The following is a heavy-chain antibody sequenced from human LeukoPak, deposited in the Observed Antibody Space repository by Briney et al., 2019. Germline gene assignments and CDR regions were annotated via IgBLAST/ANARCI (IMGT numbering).Heavy chain of an antibody. CDR1: GFTVSSNS. J-gene: IGHJ6*03. CDR2: ISSSSSYI. Sequence: GGSLRLSCTVSGFTVSSNSMNWVRQAPGKGLEWVSSISSSSSYIYYADSVKGRFTISRDNAKNSLYLQMNSLRAEDTAVYYCARVIAARPGDYHYYYYMDVWGKGTTVTVSS. CDR3: ARVIAARPGDYHYYYYMDV. D-gene: IGHD6-6*01. V-gene: IGHV3-21*01.